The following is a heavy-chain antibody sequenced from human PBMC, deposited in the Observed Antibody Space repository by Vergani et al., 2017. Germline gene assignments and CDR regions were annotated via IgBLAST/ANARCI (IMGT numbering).Heavy chain of an antibody. V-gene: IGHV4-59*01. Sequence: QVQLPESGPGLVKPSETLSLTCTVSGGSLSSYYWSWIRQPPGKGLEWIGYIYYSGSTNYNPPLKSRVTISVDTSKNHFSLKLSSVTAADTAAYYCARDSGSHTANYYYYYSMDVWGKGTTVTVSS. CDR2: IYYSGST. CDR1: GGSLSSYY. J-gene: IGHJ6*03. CDR3: ARDSGSHTANYYYYYSMDV. D-gene: IGHD2-15*01.